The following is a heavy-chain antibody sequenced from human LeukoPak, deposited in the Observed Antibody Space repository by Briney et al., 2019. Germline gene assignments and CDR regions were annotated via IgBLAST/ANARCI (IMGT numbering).Heavy chain of an antibody. Sequence: KSSETLSLTCTVSGGSISSYYWSWIRQPAGKGLEWIGRIHTSGSTNYNPSLKSRVTMSVDTSKNQFSLKLSSVTAADTAVYYCASNWNYEEGFDYWGQGTLVTVSS. J-gene: IGHJ4*02. CDR1: GGSISSYY. CDR2: IHTSGST. V-gene: IGHV4-4*07. D-gene: IGHD1-7*01. CDR3: ASNWNYEEGFDY.